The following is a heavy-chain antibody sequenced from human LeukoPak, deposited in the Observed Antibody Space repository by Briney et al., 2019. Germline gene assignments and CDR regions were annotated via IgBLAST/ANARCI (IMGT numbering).Heavy chain of an antibody. D-gene: IGHD6-13*01. V-gene: IGHV4-31*03. CDR2: IYYSGST. Sequence: SQTLSLTCTVSGGSISSGGYSWSWIRQHPGKGLEWIGYIYYSGSTYYNPSLKSRVTISVDTSKNQFSLKLSSVTAADTAVYYCARTRMRKGRGAAAGTGFDYWGQGTLVTVSS. CDR3: ARTRMRKGRGAAAGTGFDY. CDR1: GGSISSGGYS. J-gene: IGHJ4*02.